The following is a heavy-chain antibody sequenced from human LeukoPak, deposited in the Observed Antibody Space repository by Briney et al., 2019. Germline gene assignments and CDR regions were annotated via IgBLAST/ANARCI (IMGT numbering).Heavy chain of an antibody. CDR2: INPNSGGT. CDR1: GYTFTSYG. J-gene: IGHJ6*03. Sequence: ASVKVSCKASGYTFTSYGISWVRQAPGQGLEWMGWINPNSGGTNYAQKFQGRVTMTRDTSISTAYMELSRLRSDDTAVYYCAREEQLVQDHYYYYYYMDVWGKGTTVTVSS. CDR3: AREEQLVQDHYYYYYYMDV. V-gene: IGHV1-2*02. D-gene: IGHD6-6*01.